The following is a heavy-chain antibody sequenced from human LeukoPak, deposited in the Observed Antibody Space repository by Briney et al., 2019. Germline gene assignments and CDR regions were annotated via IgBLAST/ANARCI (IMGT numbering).Heavy chain of an antibody. J-gene: IGHJ4*02. CDR3: ATSDDSAATY. V-gene: IGHV3-7*01. D-gene: IGHD6-25*01. CDR2: INEDGSTN. Sequence: GGSLTLSCAASGFTFSKFWMSWVRQAPGKGLEWVANINEDGSTNHYVDSVKGRFTISRDNAKNSLSLQMNYLRVEDTAVYYCATSDDSAATYWGQGTLVNVSS. CDR1: GFTFSKFW.